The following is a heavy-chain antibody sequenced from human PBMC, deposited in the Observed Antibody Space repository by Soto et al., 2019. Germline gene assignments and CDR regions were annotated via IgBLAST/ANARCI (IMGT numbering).Heavy chain of an antibody. D-gene: IGHD2-2*01. V-gene: IGHV1-8*01. CDR1: GYTFTSYD. CDR2: MNPNSGNT. Sequence: ASVKVSCKASGYTFTSYDINWVRQATGQGLEWMGWMNPNSGNTGYAQKIQGRVTMTRNTSISTTYMELSSLRSEDTAVYYCARGGYCSSTSCYNNWFDPWGQGTLVTVSS. J-gene: IGHJ5*02. CDR3: ARGGYCSSTSCYNNWFDP.